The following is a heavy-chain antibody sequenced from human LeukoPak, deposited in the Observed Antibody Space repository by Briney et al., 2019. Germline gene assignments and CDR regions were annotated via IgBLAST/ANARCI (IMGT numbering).Heavy chain of an antibody. CDR1: GFTFSSYG. CDR3: ARGYYYDSSGYTPDAFDI. Sequence: GGSLRLSCAASGFTFSSYGMHWVRQAPGKGLEWVAFIRYDGSNKYYADSVKGRFTISRDNSKNTLYLQMNSLRAEDTAVYYCARGYYYDSSGYTPDAFDIWGQGTMVTVSS. CDR2: IRYDGSNK. V-gene: IGHV3-30*02. D-gene: IGHD3-22*01. J-gene: IGHJ3*02.